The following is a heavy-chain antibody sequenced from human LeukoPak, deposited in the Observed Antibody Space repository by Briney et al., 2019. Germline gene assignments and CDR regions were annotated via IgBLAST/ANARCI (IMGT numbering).Heavy chain of an antibody. V-gene: IGHV3-53*01. CDR1: GFTVSSNY. Sequence: GGSLRLSCAASGFTVSSNYTSWVRQAPGKGLEWVSVIYSGGNTYYADSVKGRFTISRDNSKNMLYLQMNSLRAEDTAVYYCARRGSSSWYLDYWGQGTLVTVSS. CDR3: ARRGSSSWYLDY. J-gene: IGHJ4*02. D-gene: IGHD6-13*01. CDR2: IYSGGNT.